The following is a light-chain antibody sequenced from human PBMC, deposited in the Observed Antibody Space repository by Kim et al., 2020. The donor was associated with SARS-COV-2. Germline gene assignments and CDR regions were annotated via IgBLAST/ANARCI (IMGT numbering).Light chain of an antibody. J-gene: IGKJ1*01. V-gene: IGKV1-5*01. CDR1: QYVTRG. Sequence: SPLPASVEDRVTITCRATQYVTRGLAWYQQKPGRAPKLLIYDASTLDRGVPSRFRGSGSGTEFTLTINSLQPDDFASYYCQHRQTFGQGTKVDIK. CDR3: QHRQT. CDR2: DAS.